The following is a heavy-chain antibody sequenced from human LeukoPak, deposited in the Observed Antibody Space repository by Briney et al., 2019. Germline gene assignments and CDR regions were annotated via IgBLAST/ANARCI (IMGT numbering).Heavy chain of an antibody. V-gene: IGHV3-30*04. J-gene: IGHJ6*03. Sequence: SGGSLRLSCVASGFTFSRYAMHWVRQAPGRGLECVAVMSYDGNDKYNAESVKGRFTISRDNSKNTLYLQMNSLRPEDTAIYYCARDHRYCYGSSCLPYYYYYMDVWGKGTTVTVSS. CDR2: MSYDGNDK. CDR3: ARDHRYCYGSSCLPYYYYYMDV. CDR1: GFTFSRYA. D-gene: IGHD2-15*01.